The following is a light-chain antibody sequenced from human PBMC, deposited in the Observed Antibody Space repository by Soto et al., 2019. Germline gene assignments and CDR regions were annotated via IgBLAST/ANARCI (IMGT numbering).Light chain of an antibody. Sequence: EIVLTQSPGTLSLSPGERATLSCRASQSVSSSYLAWYQQKPGQAPRLLIYGASSRATGIPDRFSGSGSGTDLTLTISRLEPEDFALYYCQHYGSSLYTFGQGTKLEIK. J-gene: IGKJ2*01. CDR1: QSVSSSY. CDR2: GAS. V-gene: IGKV3-20*01. CDR3: QHYGSSLYT.